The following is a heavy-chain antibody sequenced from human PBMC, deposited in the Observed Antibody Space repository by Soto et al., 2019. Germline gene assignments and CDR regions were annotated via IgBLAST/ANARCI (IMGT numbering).Heavy chain of an antibody. CDR2: ITPLFGTA. CDR3: AQTLGLAVAGPGRFDL. J-gene: IGHJ2*01. Sequence: QVQLVQSGAEVKKPGSSVKVSCKASGGTFSNYAMSWVRQAPGQGLEWMGGITPLFGTANYAQNFQGRVTITADESTTTAYMELSSLKSEDTAVYYCAQTLGLAVAGPGRFDLWGRGTLITVSS. V-gene: IGHV1-69*12. D-gene: IGHD6-19*01. CDR1: GGTFSNYA.